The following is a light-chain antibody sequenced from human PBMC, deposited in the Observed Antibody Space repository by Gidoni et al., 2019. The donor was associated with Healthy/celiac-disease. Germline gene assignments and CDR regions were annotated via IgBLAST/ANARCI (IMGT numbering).Light chain of an antibody. CDR1: QDISNY. CDR2: DAS. CDR3: QQYDNLLT. J-gene: IGKJ5*01. V-gene: IGKV1-33*01. Sequence: EIQMTQSPSSLSAAVGDRVTITCPASQDISNYLNCYQQNPGKAPKLLIYDASNLETGVPSRCSGSGSGTYSPTTISSLQPEDIATYYRQQYDNLLTFGQGTRLEIK.